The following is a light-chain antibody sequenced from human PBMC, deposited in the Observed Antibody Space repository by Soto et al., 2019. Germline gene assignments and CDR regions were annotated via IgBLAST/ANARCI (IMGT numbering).Light chain of an antibody. CDR2: SNN. CDR1: SSNIGSNP. J-gene: IGLJ3*02. Sequence: QSVLTQPPSASGTPGQRVTISCSGSSSNIGSNPVNWYQQLPGMAPKLLIYSNNHRPSGVPDRISGSKSGASASLAISGLQSEDEADYYCAAWDGSPNGPVLGGGTKLTVL. CDR3: AAWDGSPNGPV. V-gene: IGLV1-44*01.